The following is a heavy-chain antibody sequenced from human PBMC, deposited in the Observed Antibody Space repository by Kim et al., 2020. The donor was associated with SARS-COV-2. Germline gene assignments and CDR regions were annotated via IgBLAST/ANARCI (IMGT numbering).Heavy chain of an antibody. CDR3: AKDNYGDYGNWYFDL. D-gene: IGHD4-17*01. Sequence: GGSLRLSCAASGFTFDDYAMHWVRQAPGKGLEWVSGISWNSGSIGYADSVKGRFTISRDNAKNSLYLQMNSLRAEDTALYYCAKDNYGDYGNWYFDLWG. J-gene: IGHJ2*01. CDR1: GFTFDDYA. V-gene: IGHV3-9*01. CDR2: ISWNSGSI.